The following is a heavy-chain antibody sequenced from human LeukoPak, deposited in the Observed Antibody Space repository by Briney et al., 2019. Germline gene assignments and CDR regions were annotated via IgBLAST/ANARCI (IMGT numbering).Heavy chain of an antibody. V-gene: IGHV4-34*01. CDR1: GGSFSGYY. J-gene: IGHJ4*02. CDR2: INHSGST. CDR3: ARGATGYSYGNDY. Sequence: SESLSLTCAVYGGSFSGYYWSWIRQPPGKGLEWIGEINHSGSTNYNPSLKSRVTISVDTSKNQFSLKLSSVTAADTAVYYCARGATGYSYGNDYWGQGTLVTVSS. D-gene: IGHD5-18*01.